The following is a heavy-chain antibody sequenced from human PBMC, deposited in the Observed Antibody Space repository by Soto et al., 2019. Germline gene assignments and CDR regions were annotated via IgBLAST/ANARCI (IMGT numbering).Heavy chain of an antibody. CDR3: ARFPGSGSYYRYYYYGMDV. J-gene: IGHJ6*02. CDR1: GFTVSSNY. Sequence: GGSLRLSCAASGFTVSSNYMSWVRQAPGKGLEWVSVIYSGGSTYYADSVKGRFTISRDNSKNTLYLQMNSLRAEDTAVYYCARFPGSGSYYRYYYYGMDVWGQGTTVTVSS. V-gene: IGHV3-53*01. CDR2: IYSGGST. D-gene: IGHD1-26*01.